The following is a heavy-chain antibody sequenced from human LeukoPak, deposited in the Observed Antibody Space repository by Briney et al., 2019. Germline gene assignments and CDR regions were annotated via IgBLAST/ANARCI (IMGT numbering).Heavy chain of an antibody. V-gene: IGHV3-21*06. CDR1: GFTFSSIS. CDR2: ISPDGETT. D-gene: IGHD3-10*01. J-gene: IGHJ4*02. Sequence: NPGGPLRLSCEASGFTFSSISMNWVRQAPGKGLEWVSSISPDGETTYHADSVKGRFTTSRDNAKSSLYLQMNSLRAEDTALYYCTRDLPVPSLVRGIIIYGLIDYWGQGTLVTVSS. CDR3: TRDLPVPSLVRGIIIYGLIDY.